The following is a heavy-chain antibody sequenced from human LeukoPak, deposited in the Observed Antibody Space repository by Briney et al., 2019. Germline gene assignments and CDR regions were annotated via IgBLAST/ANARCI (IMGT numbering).Heavy chain of an antibody. D-gene: IGHD4-17*01. J-gene: IGHJ4*02. CDR3: ARDDGLSFDY. Sequence: GGSLRLSCAASGFTFSTYTMNWVRQAPGKGLEWVSSISSSSSYIYYADSVRGRFTISRDDAKNSLYLQMNSLRAEDTAVYYCARDDGLSFDYWGQGTLVTVSS. CDR2: ISSSSSYI. CDR1: GFTFSTYT. V-gene: IGHV3-21*01.